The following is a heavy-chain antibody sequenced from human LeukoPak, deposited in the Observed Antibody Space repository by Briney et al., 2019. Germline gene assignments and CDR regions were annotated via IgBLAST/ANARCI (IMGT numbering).Heavy chain of an antibody. J-gene: IGHJ4*02. CDR1: GFTFSSNS. CDR3: ARDYPDGGGGRYFDWLSVF. D-gene: IGHD3-9*01. CDR2: ISSTGGTI. Sequence: GGSLRLSCAASGFTFSSNSMNWVRQAPGKGLEWVSYISSTGGTIYYADSMKGRFTISRDNAKNSLYLQMNSLRVEDTAVYYCARDYPDGGGGRYFDWLSVFWGQGTLVTVSS. V-gene: IGHV3-48*04.